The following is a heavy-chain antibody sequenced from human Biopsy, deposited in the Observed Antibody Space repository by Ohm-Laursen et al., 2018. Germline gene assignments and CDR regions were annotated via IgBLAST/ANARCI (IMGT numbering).Heavy chain of an antibody. Sequence: SLRLSCAASGFDFSDYSMSWVRQAPGKGLEWVSSVTTTSSYIYYADSVKGRFTIPRDNAKNSLYLHMNSLRAEDTAVYYCARLNSGTYDASDLWGQGTMVIVSS. D-gene: IGHD1-26*01. J-gene: IGHJ3*01. CDR3: ARLNSGTYDASDL. CDR1: GFDFSDYS. CDR2: VTTTSSYI. V-gene: IGHV3-21*01.